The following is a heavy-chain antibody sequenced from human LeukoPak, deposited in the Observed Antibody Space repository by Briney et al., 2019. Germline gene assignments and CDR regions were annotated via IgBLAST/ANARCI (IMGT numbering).Heavy chain of an antibody. CDR3: ARDRSYDSSGYYYAGAFDI. CDR1: GFTFSSYS. J-gene: IGHJ3*02. CDR2: ISSRSYI. D-gene: IGHD3-22*01. Sequence: GGSLRLSCAASGFTFSSYSMNWVRQAPGKGLEWVSSISSRSYIYYADSVKGRFTISRDNAKNSLYLQMNSLRAEDTAVYYCARDRSYDSSGYYYAGAFDIWGQGTMVTVSS. V-gene: IGHV3-21*01.